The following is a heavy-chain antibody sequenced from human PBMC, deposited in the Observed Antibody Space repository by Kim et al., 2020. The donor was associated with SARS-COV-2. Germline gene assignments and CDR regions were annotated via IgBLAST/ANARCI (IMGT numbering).Heavy chain of an antibody. J-gene: IGHJ4*02. V-gene: IGHV7-4-1*02. CDR3: ARPYGSGSYYNVKPDLYFDY. D-gene: IGHD3-10*01. Sequence: ASVKVSCKASGYTFTSYAMNWVRQAPGQGLEWMGWINTNTGNPTYAQGFTGRFVFSLDTSVSTAYLQISSLKAEDTAVYYCARPYGSGSYYNVKPDLYFDYWGQGTLVTVSS. CDR2: INTNTGNP. CDR1: GYTFTSYA.